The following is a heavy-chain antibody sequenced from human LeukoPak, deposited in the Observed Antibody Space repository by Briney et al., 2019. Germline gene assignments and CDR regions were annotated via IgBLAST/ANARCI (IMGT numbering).Heavy chain of an antibody. CDR3: AKNLGPFDV. Sequence: GGSLRLSCAASGFTFNDFAMTWVRQAPGKGLEWVSSIGDAGTYYADSVKGRFTVSRDNSKNMLYLQLNSLRAGDTAMYYCAKNLGPFDVRGQGTMVTVSS. V-gene: IGHV3-23*01. CDR2: IGDAGT. J-gene: IGHJ3*01. D-gene: IGHD3-16*01. CDR1: GFTFNDFA.